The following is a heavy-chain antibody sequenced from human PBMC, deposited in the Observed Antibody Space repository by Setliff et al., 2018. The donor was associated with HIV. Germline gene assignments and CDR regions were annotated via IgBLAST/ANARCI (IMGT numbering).Heavy chain of an antibody. V-gene: IGHV4-59*04. Sequence: PSETLRLSCAASGFTFSNYAMSWVRQPPGRGLEWIGSVYYSGSTYYNPSLKSRVTISVDTSKNQLSLRLTSVTAADTAVYYCAARNSGNPTRHFDYWGQGTLVTVSS. CDR1: GFTFSNYA. CDR3: AARNSGNPTRHFDY. D-gene: IGHD3-10*01. J-gene: IGHJ4*02. CDR2: VYYSGST.